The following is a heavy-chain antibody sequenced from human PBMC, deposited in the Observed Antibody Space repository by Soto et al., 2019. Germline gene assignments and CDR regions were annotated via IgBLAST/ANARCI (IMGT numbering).Heavy chain of an antibody. D-gene: IGHD1-1*01. J-gene: IGHJ5*02. CDR3: ATLSTQFDR. CDR1: GFTFSGYY. V-gene: IGHV3-11*01. Sequence: QVLLVESGGGLVKPGGSLRLSCAASGFTFSGYYMSWIRQAPGMGLEWVSYISGSGNSIYYADSVKGRFTISRDNAKNSLYLQMNSLRVEDTAVYYCATLSTQFDRWGQGNLVTVSS. CDR2: ISGSGNSI.